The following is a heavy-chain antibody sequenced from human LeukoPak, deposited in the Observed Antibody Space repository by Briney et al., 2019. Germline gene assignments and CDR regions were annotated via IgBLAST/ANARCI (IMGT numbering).Heavy chain of an antibody. CDR2: IFYTGST. CDR1: SGSISTSNYY. D-gene: IGHD5-18*01. J-gene: IGHJ3*02. Sequence: SETLSLTCTVSSGSISTSNYYWGWVRQPPGKALEWIGNIFYTGSTYYSPSLKSRVTISVDTSKNQFSLKLSSVTAADTAVYYCARVRDSYGYNRGAFDIWGQGTMVTVSS. V-gene: IGHV4-39*07. CDR3: ARVRDSYGYNRGAFDI.